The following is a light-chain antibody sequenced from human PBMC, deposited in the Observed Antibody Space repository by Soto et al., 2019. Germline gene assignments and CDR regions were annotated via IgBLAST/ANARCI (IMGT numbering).Light chain of an antibody. CDR2: DAS. CDR3: QHRSTWPRS. V-gene: IGKV3-11*01. Sequence: EIVLTQSPATLSLSPGERATLSCRASQSVSSDLGWYQHKPGRAPRLLIYDASKRATGIPARFSGSGSGTDFTLTINSLEPEELAVYYCQHRSTWPRSFGGGTKVEIK. J-gene: IGKJ4*01. CDR1: QSVSSD.